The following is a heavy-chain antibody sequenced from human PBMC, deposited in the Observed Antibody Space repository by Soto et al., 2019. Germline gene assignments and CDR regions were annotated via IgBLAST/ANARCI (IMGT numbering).Heavy chain of an antibody. D-gene: IGHD2-8*01. CDR3: ARDNGYFDV. CDR1: GYTFSSYS. CDR2: ISTYSGNT. Sequence: QIQMVQSGAEVKQPGASVKISCKTSGYTFSSYSINWVRQAPGQGLEWMAWISTYSGNTNYAERVQGRVTVTLDKSARTAFMEMRGLTSDDTAVYFCARDNGYFDVWGQGTLVTVSS. V-gene: IGHV1-18*04. J-gene: IGHJ4*02.